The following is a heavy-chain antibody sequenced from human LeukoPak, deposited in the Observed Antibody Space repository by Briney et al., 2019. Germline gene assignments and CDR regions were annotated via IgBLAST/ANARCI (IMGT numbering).Heavy chain of an antibody. D-gene: IGHD4/OR15-4a*01. CDR2: IYSGGST. Sequence: PGGSLRLSCAASGFTVSSNYMSWVRQAPGKGLEWVSVIYSGGSTYYADSVKGRFTISRDNAKNSLDLQMNSLRDEDTAVYYCARRKEVQTTFDYWGQGTLVTVSS. V-gene: IGHV3-66*01. J-gene: IGHJ4*02. CDR3: ARRKEVQTTFDY. CDR1: GFTVSSNY.